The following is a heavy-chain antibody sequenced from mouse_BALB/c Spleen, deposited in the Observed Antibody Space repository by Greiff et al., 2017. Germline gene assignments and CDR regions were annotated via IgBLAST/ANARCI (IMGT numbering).Heavy chain of an antibody. CDR2: INSNGGST. J-gene: IGHJ2*01. CDR3: ARGFDY. Sequence: EVQRVESGGGLVQPGGSLKLSCAASGFTFSSYGMSWVRQTPDKRLELVATINSNGGSTYYPDSVKGRFTISRDNAKNTLYLQMSSLKSEDTAMYYCARGFDYWGQGTTLTVSS. V-gene: IGHV5-6-3*01. CDR1: GFTFSSYG.